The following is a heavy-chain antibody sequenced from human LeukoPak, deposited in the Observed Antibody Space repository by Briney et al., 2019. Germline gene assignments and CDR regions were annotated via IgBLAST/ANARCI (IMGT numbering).Heavy chain of an antibody. CDR3: TVLADRQFDY. CDR1: GYTFSYYY. V-gene: IGHV1-2*02. CDR2: INPKSGDT. J-gene: IGHJ4*02. Sequence: ASVKVSCKASGYTFSYYYMHWARQAPGQGLEWMGGINPKSGDTNYARKFQGRVTMTRDTSITTAYMDLSGLTSDDTAVYYCTVLADRQFDYWGQGSLVTVSS.